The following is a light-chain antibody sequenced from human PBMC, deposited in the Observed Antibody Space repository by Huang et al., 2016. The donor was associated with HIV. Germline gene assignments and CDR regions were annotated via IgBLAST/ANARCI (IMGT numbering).Light chain of an antibody. V-gene: IGKV1-12*01. CDR1: QDIGSY. CDR3: QQGNSFPLT. J-gene: IGKJ4*01. CDR2: AAS. Sequence: DIQMTQSPSSVSASVGDRVTITCRASQDIGSYLAWYQQKPGKAPKVLIYAASSLESGVPIRFTGSGFGTHVALTIDSLQPEDFATYYCQQGNSFPLTFGGGTKVQI.